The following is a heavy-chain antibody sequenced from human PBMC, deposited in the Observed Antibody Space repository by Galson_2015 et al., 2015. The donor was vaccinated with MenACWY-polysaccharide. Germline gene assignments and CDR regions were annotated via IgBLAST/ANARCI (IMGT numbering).Heavy chain of an antibody. D-gene: IGHD2-15*01. CDR1: GGTFSSYA. Sequence: SVKVSCKASGGTFSSYAISWVRQAPGQGLEWMGGIIPIFGTANYAQKFQGRVTITADESTSTAYMELSRLRSDDTAVYYCARDGYCSGGSCEAPWGQGTLVTVSS. J-gene: IGHJ5*02. CDR3: ARDGYCSGGSCEAP. CDR2: IIPIFGTA. V-gene: IGHV1-69*13.